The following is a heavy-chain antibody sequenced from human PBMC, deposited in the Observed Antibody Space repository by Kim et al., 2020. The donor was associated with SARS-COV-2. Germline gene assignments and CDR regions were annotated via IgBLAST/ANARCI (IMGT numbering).Heavy chain of an antibody. CDR1: GFTFSNYV. CDR3: AKKISGNFYTYFDY. J-gene: IGHJ4*02. D-gene: IGHD3-10*01. Sequence: GGSLRLSCAASGFTFSNYVMSWVRQAPGKGLEWVSDISANGGNTYYADSVKGRFTMSRDNSRNTLYLQMNSLRAEDTAVYYCAKKISGNFYTYFDYWGQGSLVTVSS. CDR2: ISANGGNT. V-gene: IGHV3-23*01.